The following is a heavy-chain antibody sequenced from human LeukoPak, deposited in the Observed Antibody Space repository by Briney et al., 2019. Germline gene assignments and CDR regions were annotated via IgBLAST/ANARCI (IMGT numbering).Heavy chain of an antibody. J-gene: IGHJ4*02. Sequence: GASVKVSCEASGYTFTDYYMHWVRQAPGQGLEWMGWVSAHGDNTNYVQKIQGRVTMTTDTSTSTAYMELRSLRSDDTAVYYCARDPEATVVTPVDYRGQGALVTVSS. D-gene: IGHD4-23*01. CDR1: GYTFTDYY. CDR3: ARDPEATVVTPVDY. CDR2: VSAHGDNT. V-gene: IGHV1-18*04.